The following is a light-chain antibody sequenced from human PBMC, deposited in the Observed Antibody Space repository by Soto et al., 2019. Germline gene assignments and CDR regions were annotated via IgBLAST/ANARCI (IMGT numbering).Light chain of an antibody. J-gene: IGLJ2*01. CDR3: QSYDSSLSGYVV. Sequence: QTVVTQPPSVSGAPGQRVTISCTGSSSNIGTGYDVHWYQQLPGTAPKLLIYGNNNRPSGVPDRFSGSQSGTSASLAITGLQAEDEADYYCQSYDSSLSGYVVFGGGTQLTVL. V-gene: IGLV1-40*01. CDR2: GNN. CDR1: SSNIGTGYD.